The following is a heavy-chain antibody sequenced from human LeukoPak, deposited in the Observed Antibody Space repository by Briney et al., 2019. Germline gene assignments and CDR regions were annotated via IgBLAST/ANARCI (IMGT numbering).Heavy chain of an antibody. CDR1: GFTFSSYW. V-gene: IGHV3-7*03. J-gene: IGHJ4*02. Sequence: PGGSLRLSCTASGFTFSSYWMSWVRQAPGKGLEWVANIKQDGSEKDYVDSVKGRFTISRDNSKNTVYLQMNSLRVEDTALYYCVRSLDYWGQGTLVTVSS. CDR2: IKQDGSEK. CDR3: VRSLDY.